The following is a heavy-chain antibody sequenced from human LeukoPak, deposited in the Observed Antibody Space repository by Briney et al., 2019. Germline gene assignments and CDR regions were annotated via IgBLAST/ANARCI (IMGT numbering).Heavy chain of an antibody. D-gene: IGHD3-3*01. CDR1: GFTFSSYG. J-gene: IGHJ4*02. CDR3: ARSNHYDFWSGYYSGYFDY. Sequence: GGSLRLSCAASGFTFSSYGMHWVRQAPGKGLEWVAVIWYDGSNKYYADSVKGRFTISRDNSKNTLYLQMNSLRAEDTAVYYCARSNHYDFWSGYYSGYFDYWGQGTLVTVSS. CDR2: IWYDGSNK. V-gene: IGHV3-33*01.